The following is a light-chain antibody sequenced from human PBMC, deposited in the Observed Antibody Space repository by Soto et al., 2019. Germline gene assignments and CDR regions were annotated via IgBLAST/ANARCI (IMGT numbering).Light chain of an antibody. Sequence: QSAPTQPASVSGSPGQSITISCTGTSSDIGLNNYVSWYQQHPGKAPALIIYAVTYRPSGVSSRFSGSKSGDTASLTISGLRTEDEADYYCTSHADSSSVVFGGGTKVTVL. V-gene: IGLV2-14*03. J-gene: IGLJ2*01. CDR1: SSDIGLNNY. CDR2: AVT. CDR3: TSHADSSSVV.